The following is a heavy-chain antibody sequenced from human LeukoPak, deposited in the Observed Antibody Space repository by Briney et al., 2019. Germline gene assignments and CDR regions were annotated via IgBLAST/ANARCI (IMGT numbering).Heavy chain of an antibody. V-gene: IGHV1-18*04. Sequence: GASVKVSCKASGYTFTSYGISWVRQAPGQGLEWMGWLSAYNGNTNYAQKLQGRVTMTTDTSTSTAYMELRSLRSDDTAVYYCARDTYCSGGSCYQQSYYYGMDVWGKGTTVTVSS. CDR2: LSAYNGNT. CDR1: GYTFTSYG. D-gene: IGHD2-15*01. CDR3: ARDTYCSGGSCYQQSYYYGMDV. J-gene: IGHJ6*04.